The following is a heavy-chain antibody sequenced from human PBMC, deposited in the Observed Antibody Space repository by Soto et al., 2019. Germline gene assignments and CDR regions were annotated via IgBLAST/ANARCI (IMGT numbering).Heavy chain of an antibody. CDR2: ISGSGDDT. CDR1: GFTFSNFA. V-gene: IGHV3-23*01. J-gene: IGHJ4*02. Sequence: GGSLRLSCVASGFTFSNFAMAWVRQAPGEGLEWVSAISGSGDDTFYADSMKGRFTISRDNSKDTLYLQINSLRVEDTAVYYCANPIPKTGTTFGFWGQGTLVTVSS. D-gene: IGHD1-1*01. CDR3: ANPIPKTGTTFGF.